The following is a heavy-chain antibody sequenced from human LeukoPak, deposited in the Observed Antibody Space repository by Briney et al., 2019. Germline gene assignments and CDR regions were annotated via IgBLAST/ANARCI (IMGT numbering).Heavy chain of an antibody. CDR1: GGTFSSYA. J-gene: IGHJ4*02. Sequence: ASVKVSCKASGGTFSSYAISWVRQAPGQGLEWMGGIIPIFGTANYAQKFQGRVTITADESTSTAYMELSSLRSEGTAVYYCARGLGYCSGGSCYGRYFDYWGQGTLVTVSS. CDR2: IIPIFGTA. V-gene: IGHV1-69*13. D-gene: IGHD2-15*01. CDR3: ARGLGYCSGGSCYGRYFDY.